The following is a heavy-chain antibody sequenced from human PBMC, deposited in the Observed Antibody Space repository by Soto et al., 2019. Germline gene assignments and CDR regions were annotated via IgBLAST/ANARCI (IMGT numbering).Heavy chain of an antibody. J-gene: IGHJ4*02. V-gene: IGHV3-73*01. D-gene: IGHD4-17*01. Sequence: GESLKISCAASGFTFSGSAMQWVRQASGEGLEWLGRIGSRGDSYATAYAASVKDRFTISRDDSKNTAFLQMNNLKTEDTAVYYCSRDDADWLFNWGQGALVTVSS. CDR1: GFTFSGSA. CDR2: IGSRGDSYAT. CDR3: SRDDADWLFN.